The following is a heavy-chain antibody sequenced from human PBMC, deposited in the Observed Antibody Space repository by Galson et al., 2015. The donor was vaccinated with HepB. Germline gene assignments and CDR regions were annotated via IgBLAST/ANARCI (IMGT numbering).Heavy chain of an antibody. V-gene: IGHV5-51*01. D-gene: IGHD3-3*01. CDR2: IYPGDSDT. Sequence: QSGAEVKKPGESLKISCKGSGYSFTSYWIGWVRQMPGKGLEWMGIIYPGDSDTRYSPSFQGQVTISADKSISTAYLQWSSLKASDTAMYYCARVERITGPGDAFDTWGQGTMVTVSS. J-gene: IGHJ3*02. CDR1: GYSFTSYW. CDR3: ARVERITGPGDAFDT.